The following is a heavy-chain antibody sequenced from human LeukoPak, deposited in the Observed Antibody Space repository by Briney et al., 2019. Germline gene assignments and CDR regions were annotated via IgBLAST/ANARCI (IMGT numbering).Heavy chain of an antibody. J-gene: IGHJ4*02. V-gene: IGHV3-11*01. CDR2: ISRSGSTK. D-gene: IGHD3-10*01. CDR3: ARDQAPNYYGSGSYGY. Sequence: GGSLRLSCAASGFTFSDYNMRWIRQAPGKGLEWVSSISRSGSTKYYADSVKGRFTISRDNAKNSLYLQMNSLRAEDTALYYCARDQAPNYYGSGSYGYWGQGTLVTVSS. CDR1: GFTFSDYN.